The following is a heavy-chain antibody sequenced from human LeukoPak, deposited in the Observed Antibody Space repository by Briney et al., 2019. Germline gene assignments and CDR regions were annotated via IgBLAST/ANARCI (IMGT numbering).Heavy chain of an antibody. CDR2: ISYDGSNK. CDR1: GFTFSSYG. D-gene: IGHD6-19*01. Sequence: PGRSLRLSCAASGFTFSSYGMHWVRQAPGKGLEWVAVISYDGSNKYYADSVKGRFTISRDNSKNTLYLQMTSLRAEDTAVYYCAKDQYSSGWYSDYWGQGTLVTVSS. J-gene: IGHJ4*02. V-gene: IGHV3-30*18. CDR3: AKDQYSSGWYSDY.